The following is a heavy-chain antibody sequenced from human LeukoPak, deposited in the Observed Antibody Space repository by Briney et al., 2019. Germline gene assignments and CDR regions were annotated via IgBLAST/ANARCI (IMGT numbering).Heavy chain of an antibody. CDR3: ARLSLTYYYDSSGYMFDY. Sequence: SETLSLTCTVSGGSISSSSYYWGWIRQPPGKGLEWIGSIYYSGSTYYNPSLKSRVTISVDTSKNQFSLKLSSVTAADTAVYYCARLSLTYYYDSSGYMFDYWGQGTLVTVSS. CDR1: GGSISSSSYY. J-gene: IGHJ4*02. V-gene: IGHV4-39*01. D-gene: IGHD3-22*01. CDR2: IYYSGST.